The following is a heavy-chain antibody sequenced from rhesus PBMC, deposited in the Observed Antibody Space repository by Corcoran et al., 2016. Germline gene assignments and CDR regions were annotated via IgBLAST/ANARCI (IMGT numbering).Heavy chain of an antibody. CDR1: GGSISSGYYY. V-gene: IGHV4-122*02. J-gene: IGHJ4*01. CDR3: ARDTAGTDY. D-gene: IGHD5-24*01. CDR2: LTYSGST. Sequence: QVQLQESGPGLVKPSETLSLTCAVSGGSISSGYYYWSWICQPPGKGLEWIGYLTYSGSTSYNPSLKSRVTISRDTSKNQFSLKLSSVTAADTAVYYCARDTAGTDYWGQGALVTVSS.